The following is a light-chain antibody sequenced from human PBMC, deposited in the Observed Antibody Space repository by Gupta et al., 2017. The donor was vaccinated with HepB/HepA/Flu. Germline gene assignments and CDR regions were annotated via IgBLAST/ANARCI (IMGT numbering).Light chain of an antibody. V-gene: IGLV1-44*01. CDR1: SSNIGGNT. CDR2: SNN. CDR3: AAWDDSLNGWV. Sequence: QSVLTQQPSASGTPGQRVTISCSGSSSNIGGNTVNWYQQLPGTAPKLLIYSNNKRPSGVPDRFSGSKSGTSASLAISGLQSEDEADYYCAAWDDSLNGWVFGGGTKLTVL. J-gene: IGLJ3*02.